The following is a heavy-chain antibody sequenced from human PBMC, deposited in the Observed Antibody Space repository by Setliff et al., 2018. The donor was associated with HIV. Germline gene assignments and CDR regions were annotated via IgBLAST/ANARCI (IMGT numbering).Heavy chain of an antibody. D-gene: IGHD3-22*01. Sequence: GGSLRLSCGASGFNFMNYGMNWVRQTPEKGLEWVAYLSHTSSPTAYRDSVKGRFTISRDNAKRVLYLQMNSLRAEDTAVYYCARVVGAYYDSSGYYYSYYFDYWGQGTLVTVSS. CDR2: LSHTSSPT. J-gene: IGHJ4*02. V-gene: IGHV3-48*01. CDR3: ARVVGAYYDSSGYYYSYYFDY. CDR1: GFNFMNYG.